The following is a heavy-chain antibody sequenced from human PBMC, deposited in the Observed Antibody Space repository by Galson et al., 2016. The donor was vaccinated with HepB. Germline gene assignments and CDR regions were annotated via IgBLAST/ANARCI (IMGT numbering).Heavy chain of an antibody. CDR1: GYTLSDLS. CDR2: FDPEVGDT. V-gene: IGHV1-24*01. J-gene: IGHJ4*02. CDR3: ASASQHIFVDY. Sequence: SVKVSCKVSGYTLSDLSMHWVRQAPGKGLEWMGGFDPEVGDTVYAQKFQGRVTMTEDTSTDTAYMALSSLGSEDTAIYYCASASQHIFVDYWGQGTLVTVSS.